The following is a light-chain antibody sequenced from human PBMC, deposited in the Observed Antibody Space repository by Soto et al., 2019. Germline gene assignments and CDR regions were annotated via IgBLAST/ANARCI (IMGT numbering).Light chain of an antibody. CDR2: KAS. CDR1: QSISSW. Sequence: DIQMTQSPFPLSASVGDRVTITCPASQSISSWLAWYQQKPGKAPKLLIYKASSLESGVPSRFSGSGSGTEFTLTISSLQPDDFATYYCQQYNSYPLTFGGGTKVDIK. CDR3: QQYNSYPLT. J-gene: IGKJ4*01. V-gene: IGKV1-5*01.